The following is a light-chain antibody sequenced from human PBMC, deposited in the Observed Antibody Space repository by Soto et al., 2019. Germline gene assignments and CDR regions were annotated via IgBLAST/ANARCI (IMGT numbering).Light chain of an antibody. CDR1: QSVSTN. CDR2: GAS. V-gene: IGKV3-15*01. Sequence: EIVMTQSPATLSVSPGDGATLSCRASQSVSTNLAWYQQKPGQAPSLLIYGASTRATGTPATFSGSGSGTEFTLTISSLQSEDFVVYYCQQYKNWPYTFDQGTKLEIK. CDR3: QQYKNWPYT. J-gene: IGKJ2*01.